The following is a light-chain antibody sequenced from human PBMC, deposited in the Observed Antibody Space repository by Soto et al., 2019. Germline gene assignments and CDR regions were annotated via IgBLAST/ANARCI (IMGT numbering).Light chain of an antibody. J-gene: IGKJ4*01. CDR3: QKYNGALT. CDR1: QGISNY. Sequence: IQMTQSPSSLSASVGDRVTITCRASQGISNYLAWYQQRPGRVPKLLIYAASTLHSGVPSRFSGSGPGTDFTLTISSLQPEDVATYYCQKYNGALTFGGGTKVDIK. CDR2: AAS. V-gene: IGKV1-27*01.